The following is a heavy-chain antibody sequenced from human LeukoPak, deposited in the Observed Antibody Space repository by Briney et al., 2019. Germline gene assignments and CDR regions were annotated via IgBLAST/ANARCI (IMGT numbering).Heavy chain of an antibody. CDR3: AKDRTNGGWYSGAFDI. CDR2: IRYDGSNK. Sequence: GGSLRLSCAASGFTFSNYGIHWVRQAPGKGLEWVAFIRYDGSNKYYADSVKGRFTISRDNSKNTLFLQTNSLRAEDTAVYYCAKDRTNGGWYSGAFDIWGQGTMVTVSS. D-gene: IGHD6-19*01. J-gene: IGHJ3*02. V-gene: IGHV3-30*02. CDR1: GFTFSNYG.